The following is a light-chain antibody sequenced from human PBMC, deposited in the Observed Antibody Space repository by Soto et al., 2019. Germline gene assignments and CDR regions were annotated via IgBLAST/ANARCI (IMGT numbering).Light chain of an antibody. V-gene: IGLV2-8*01. Sequence: QSVLTQPPSASGSPGQSVTISCTGTSSYVGGYNYVSWYQQHPGKAPKLMIYEVNKRPSGVPDRFSGSKSGNTASLTVSGLQVEDEADYYCSSYAGSDNFVFGTGTKVTV. CDR1: SSYVGGYNY. CDR3: SSYAGSDNFV. J-gene: IGLJ1*01. CDR2: EVN.